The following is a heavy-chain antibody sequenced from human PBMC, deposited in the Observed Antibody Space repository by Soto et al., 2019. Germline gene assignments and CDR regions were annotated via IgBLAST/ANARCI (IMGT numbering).Heavy chain of an antibody. CDR1: GGTFSRHA. J-gene: IGHJ5*02. CDR3: ARAAIHGSSWYFWVDP. Sequence: QVQLVQSGSEVKMPGSSVKVSCKTSGGTFSRHAINWVRQAPGQGLEWMGGIIPLFGTTNYAQKFKGRVTISEDESTSTAYMELSSLTSEDAAVYYCARAAIHGSSWYFWVDPWGQGTLVTVSS. D-gene: IGHD6-13*01. CDR2: IIPLFGTT. V-gene: IGHV1-69*01.